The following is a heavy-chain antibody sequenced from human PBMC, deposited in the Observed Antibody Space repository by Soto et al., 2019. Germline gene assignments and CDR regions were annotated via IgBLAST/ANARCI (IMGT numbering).Heavy chain of an antibody. CDR3: ARGEDEGYSDAPFFDRYGMDV. Sequence: SETLSLTCAVYGGSFSGYYWSWIRQPPGKGLEWIGEINHSGSTNYNPSLKSRVTISVDTSKNQFSLKLSSVTAADTAVYYCARGEDEGYSDAPFFDRYGMDVWGQGTTVTVSS. CDR1: GGSFSGYY. D-gene: IGHD5-18*01. CDR2: INHSGST. V-gene: IGHV4-34*01. J-gene: IGHJ6*02.